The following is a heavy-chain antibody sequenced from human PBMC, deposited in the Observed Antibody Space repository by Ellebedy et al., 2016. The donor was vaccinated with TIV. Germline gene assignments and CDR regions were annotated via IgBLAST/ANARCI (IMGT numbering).Heavy chain of an antibody. J-gene: IGHJ4*01. CDR3: AKGAVHWGSGTYTSY. Sequence: GESLKISCVGSGFTFSSYAMSWVRQAPGKGLEWVSSISGSGGAYHADSVKGRFTISRDNSKNTLYLQMNNLRVEDTAIYYCAKGAVHWGSGTYTSYWGQGTLVTVSS. D-gene: IGHD3-10*01. V-gene: IGHV3-23*01. CDR2: ISGSGGA. CDR1: GFTFSSYA.